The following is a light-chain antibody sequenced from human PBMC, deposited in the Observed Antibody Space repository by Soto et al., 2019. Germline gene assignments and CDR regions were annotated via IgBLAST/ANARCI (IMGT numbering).Light chain of an antibody. CDR1: QILSSNY. CDR2: GES. CDR3: QQYGGSPSIT. J-gene: IGKJ5*01. Sequence: IVLTQSPGTLSLSPGEGATLSCRASQILSSNYLAWYQQTPGQAPRLLIYGESRRATGIPDRFSGSGSGTDFSLAIRRLEPEDSAVYYCQQYGGSPSITFGQGTRLEIK. V-gene: IGKV3-20*01.